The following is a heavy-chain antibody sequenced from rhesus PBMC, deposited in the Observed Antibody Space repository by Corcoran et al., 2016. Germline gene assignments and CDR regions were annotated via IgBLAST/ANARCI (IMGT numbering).Heavy chain of an antibody. Sequence: QVQLQESGPGLVKPSETLSLTCAVSGYSISSGYYWSWIRQPPGKGLEWIGYSHYSGRPDYNPSLKSRVTISRDTSKNQFSLKLSSVTAADTAVYYCARSYSNDFDYWGQGVLVTVSS. V-gene: IGHV4-122*02. D-gene: IGHD4-23*01. J-gene: IGHJ4*01. CDR3: ARSYSNDFDY. CDR1: GYSISSGYY. CDR2: SHYSGRP.